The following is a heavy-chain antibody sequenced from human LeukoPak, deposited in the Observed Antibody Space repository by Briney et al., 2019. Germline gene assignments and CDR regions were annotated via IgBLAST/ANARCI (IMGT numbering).Heavy chain of an antibody. Sequence: SETLSLTCTVSGGSISSSSYYWGWIRQPPGKGLEWIGSIYYSGSTYYNPSLKSRVTISVDTSKNQFSLKLSSVTAADTAVYYCARSPGQLVPPSYFQHWGQGTLVTVSS. CDR3: ARSPGQLVPPSYFQH. D-gene: IGHD6-13*01. CDR2: IYYSGST. CDR1: GGSISSSSYY. V-gene: IGHV4-39*07. J-gene: IGHJ1*01.